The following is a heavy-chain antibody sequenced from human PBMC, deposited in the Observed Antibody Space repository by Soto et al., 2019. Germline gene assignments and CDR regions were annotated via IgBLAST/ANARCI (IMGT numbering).Heavy chain of an antibody. V-gene: IGHV3-30*18. CDR1: GFTFNTSG. CDR2: ISYDGRYK. Sequence: QVQLVESGGGVVQPGRSLRLSCAASGFTFNTSGMHWVRQAPGKGLEWVALISYDGRYKFHADSVKGRFTISRDNSKNTLFLQMNSLRVEDTAVYYCAKDAFNVEVVAAPDYWGQGTLVTVSS. D-gene: IGHD2-15*01. CDR3: AKDAFNVEVVAAPDY. J-gene: IGHJ4*02.